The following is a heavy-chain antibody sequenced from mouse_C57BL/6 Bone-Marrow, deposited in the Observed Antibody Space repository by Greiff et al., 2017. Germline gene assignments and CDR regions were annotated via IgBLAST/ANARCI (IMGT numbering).Heavy chain of an antibody. CDR3: AGPYYSNYWYFDV. CDR1: GYTFTSYW. CDR2: IYPGSGST. V-gene: IGHV1-55*01. J-gene: IGHJ1*03. Sequence: QVQLQQPGAGLVKPGASVKMSCKASGYTFTSYWITWLKQSPGQGLEWIGDIYPGSGSTNYNEKFKSKSTLTIDTSSSTDYMQLSSLTSEDSAVYYDAGPYYSNYWYFDVWGTGTTVTVSS. D-gene: IGHD2-5*01.